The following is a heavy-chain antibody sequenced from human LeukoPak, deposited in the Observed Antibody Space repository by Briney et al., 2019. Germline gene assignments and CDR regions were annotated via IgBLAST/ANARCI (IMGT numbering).Heavy chain of an antibody. J-gene: IGHJ4*02. CDR1: GGSFSGYY. D-gene: IGHD3-22*01. CDR3: AVGYYYDSSGYYPFHR. V-gene: IGHV4-34*01. Sequence: SETLSLTCAVYGGSFSGYYWSWIRQPPGKGLEWIGEINHSGSTNYNPSLKSRLTISVDTSKNQFSLKLSSVTAADTAVYYCAVGYYYDSSGYYPFHRWGQGTLVTVSS. CDR2: INHSGST.